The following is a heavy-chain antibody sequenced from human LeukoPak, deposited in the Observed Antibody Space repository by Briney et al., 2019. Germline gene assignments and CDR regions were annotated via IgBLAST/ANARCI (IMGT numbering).Heavy chain of an antibody. CDR2: IYYTGST. CDR3: TRGATVTTGN. V-gene: IGHV4-59*01. D-gene: IGHD4-17*01. J-gene: IGHJ4*02. Sequence: SETLSLTCTVSGVSMSDFYWSWIRQPPGKGLEWIGYIYYTGSTSYNPSLKSRVTMSLDTSKNQFSLKLTSVTAADTAVYYCTRGATVTTGNWGQGTLVTVSS. CDR1: GVSMSDFY.